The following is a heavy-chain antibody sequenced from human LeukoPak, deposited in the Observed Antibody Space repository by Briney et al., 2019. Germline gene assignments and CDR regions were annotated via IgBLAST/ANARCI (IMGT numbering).Heavy chain of an antibody. CDR1: GFTFSSYA. J-gene: IGHJ6*02. Sequence: GGSLRLSCAASGFTFSSYAMHWVRQAPGKGLEWVAVISYDGSNKYYADSVKGRFTISRDNSKNTLYLQMNSLRAEDTAVYYCARVGGYYDSSGYYSPLPFYYYYGMDVWGQGTTVTVSS. CDR3: ARVGGYYDSSGYYSPLPFYYYYGMDV. CDR2: ISYDGSNK. V-gene: IGHV3-30-3*01. D-gene: IGHD3-22*01.